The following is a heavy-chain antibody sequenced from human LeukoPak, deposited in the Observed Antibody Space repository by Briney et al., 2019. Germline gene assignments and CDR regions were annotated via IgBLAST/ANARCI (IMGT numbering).Heavy chain of an antibody. V-gene: IGHV3-23*01. CDR1: GFTFSSHG. D-gene: IGHD5-12*01. CDR2: ISPSGGIT. CDR3: ARDGSGLYYYYYMDV. J-gene: IGHJ6*03. Sequence: GGTLRLSCAASGFTFSSHGMNWVRQAPGKGLEWVSGISPSGGITYYTDSVKGRFTISRDNSKNTQSLQMNSLRAEDTAVYYCARDGSGLYYYYYMDVWGKGTTVTISS.